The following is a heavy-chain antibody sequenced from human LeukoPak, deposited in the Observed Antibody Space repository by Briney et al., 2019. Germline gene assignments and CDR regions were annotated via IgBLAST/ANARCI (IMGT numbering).Heavy chain of an antibody. CDR3: ARRYIAAAAHFDY. CDR1: GGSISSYY. CDR2: IYYSGST. J-gene: IGHJ4*02. D-gene: IGHD6-13*01. V-gene: IGHV4-59*08. Sequence: SETLSLTCTVSGGSISSYYWSWIRQPPGEGLEWIGYIYYSGSTNYNPSLKSRVTISVDTSKNQFSLKLSSVTAADTAVYYCARRYIAAAAHFDYWGQGTLVTVSS.